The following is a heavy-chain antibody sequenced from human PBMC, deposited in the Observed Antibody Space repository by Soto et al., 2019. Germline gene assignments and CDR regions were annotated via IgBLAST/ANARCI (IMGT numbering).Heavy chain of an antibody. CDR3: ARLIAVAINWFDP. CDR1: GFTFSSYA. D-gene: IGHD6-19*01. Sequence: EVQLLESGGGLVQPGGSLRLSCAASGFTFSSYAMSWVRQAPGKGLEWVSAISGSGGSTYYADYVKGRFTISRDNSKNTLYLQMNSLRAEDTAVYYCARLIAVAINWFDPWGKGTLVTVSS. V-gene: IGHV3-23*01. J-gene: IGHJ5*02. CDR2: ISGSGGST.